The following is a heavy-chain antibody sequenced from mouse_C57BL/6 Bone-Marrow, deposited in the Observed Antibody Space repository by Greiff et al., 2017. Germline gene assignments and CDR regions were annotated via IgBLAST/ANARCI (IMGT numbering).Heavy chain of an antibody. V-gene: IGHV1-22*01. CDR2: INPNNGGT. CDR1: GYTFTDYN. Sequence: EVQLQQSGPELVKPGASVKMSCKASGYTFTDYNMHWVKQSHGKSLEWIGYINPNNGGTSYNQKCKGKATLTVNKSSSTAYMELRSLTSEDSAVYDCERENYYYDVAWFAYWGQGTLVTVSA. CDR3: ERENYYYDVAWFAY. J-gene: IGHJ3*01. D-gene: IGHD2-4*01.